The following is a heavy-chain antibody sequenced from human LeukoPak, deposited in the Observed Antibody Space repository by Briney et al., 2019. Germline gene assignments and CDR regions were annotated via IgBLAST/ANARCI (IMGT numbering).Heavy chain of an antibody. CDR1: GYTFTSYG. J-gene: IGHJ5*02. CDR2: INPNSGGT. V-gene: IGHV1-2*02. Sequence: GASVKVSCKASGYTFTSYGISWVRQAPGQGLEWMGWINPNSGGTNYAQKFQGRVTMTRDTSISTAYMELSRLRSDDTAVYYCARDLFRYYGSGSYTTLWFDPWGQGTLVTVSS. D-gene: IGHD3-10*01. CDR3: ARDLFRYYGSGSYTTLWFDP.